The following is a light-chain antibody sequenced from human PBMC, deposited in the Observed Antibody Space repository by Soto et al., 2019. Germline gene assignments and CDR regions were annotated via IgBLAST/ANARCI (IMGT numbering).Light chain of an antibody. CDR1: QRVSSS. J-gene: IGKJ5*01. CDR3: QPYNKWPLT. V-gene: IGKV3-15*01. CDR2: GAS. Sequence: DIGMSPSAATLSVTPGESACLSCRASQRVSSSLVGYQQKPGQAPRLLIYGASTRATAIPARFSGSGSGTEFTLTISSLQSEDFAVYYCQPYNKWPLTFGQGTRLE.